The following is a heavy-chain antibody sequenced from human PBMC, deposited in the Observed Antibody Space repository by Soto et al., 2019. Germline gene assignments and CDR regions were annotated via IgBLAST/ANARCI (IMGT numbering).Heavy chain of an antibody. CDR3: ARAYGTKAAGDAFDI. D-gene: IGHD6-13*01. Sequence: PSGTLSLTCTVSGGSISSGGFYWSWIRQHPGKGLEWIGYIYYSGSTYYNPSLKSRVTISVDTSKNQFSLKLSSVTAADTAVYYCARAYGTKAAGDAFDIWGQGTMVTVSS. CDR2: IYYSGST. CDR1: GGSISSGGFY. J-gene: IGHJ3*02. V-gene: IGHV4-31*03.